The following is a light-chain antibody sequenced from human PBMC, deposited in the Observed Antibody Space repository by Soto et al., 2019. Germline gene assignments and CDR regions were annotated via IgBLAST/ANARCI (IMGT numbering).Light chain of an antibody. CDR2: AAS. CDR1: QSISSY. V-gene: IGKV1-6*01. J-gene: IGKJ3*01. CDR3: LQDYNYPHT. Sequence: IQMTQSPSSLSASVGCRVTITCRATQSISSYLNWYQQKPGKAPRLLSFAASTLQSGVPSRFSGSGSGTDFTLTISSLQPEDFATYYCLQDYNYPHTFGPGTKVDI.